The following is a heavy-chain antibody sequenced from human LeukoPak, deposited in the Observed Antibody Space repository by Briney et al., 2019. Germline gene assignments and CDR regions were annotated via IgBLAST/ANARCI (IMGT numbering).Heavy chain of an antibody. D-gene: IGHD5/OR15-5a*01. CDR2: ITNSGGNT. J-gene: IGHJ4*02. CDR3: ATDVRLSN. CDR1: GFTFSNNA. V-gene: IGHV3-23*01. Sequence: GGSLRLSCAASGFTFSNNAMSWVRQAPGKGLEWVSVITNSGGNTFYADSVKGRFTISRDNSKRTLYLQMNSLRAEDTAVYYCATDVRLSNWGQGTLVTVSS.